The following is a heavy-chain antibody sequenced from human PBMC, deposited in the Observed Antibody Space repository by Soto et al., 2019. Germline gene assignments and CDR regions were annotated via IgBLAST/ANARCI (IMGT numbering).Heavy chain of an antibody. J-gene: IGHJ4*02. Sequence: EVQLVESGGGLVQPGGSLRLSCAASGFTFSAYSMNWVRQAPGKGLEWVSYIISSSSTIYYADSVKGRFTISRDNAKNSVYLPMNRLRDEDTAVYYCARDRPADYWGQGTLVTVSS. CDR1: GFTFSAYS. CDR3: ARDRPADY. V-gene: IGHV3-48*02. CDR2: IISSSSTI.